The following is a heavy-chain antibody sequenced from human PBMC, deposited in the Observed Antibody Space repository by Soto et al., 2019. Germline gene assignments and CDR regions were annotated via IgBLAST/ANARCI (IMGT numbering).Heavy chain of an antibody. V-gene: IGHV4-61*01. CDR1: GGSVSSGSYY. D-gene: IGHD4-17*01. CDR3: ARFDYGDYAGHFDY. CDR2: IYYSAST. J-gene: IGHJ4*02. Sequence: QVQLQESGPGLVKPSETLSLTCTVSGGSVSSGSYYWSWIRQPPGKGLEWIGYIYYSASTNYNPSLKSRVTISVDTSKNQFSLKLSSVTAADTAVYYCARFDYGDYAGHFDYWGQGTLVTVSS.